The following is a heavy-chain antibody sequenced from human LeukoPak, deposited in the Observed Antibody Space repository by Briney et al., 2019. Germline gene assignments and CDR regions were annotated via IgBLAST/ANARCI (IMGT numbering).Heavy chain of an antibody. Sequence: GGTLRLSCAASGFTFSSYGMSWVRQAPGKGLEWVSAISSTGGTTYYADSVKGRFTISRDNSKNTLYLQMNSLRAEDTAVYYCARGPSGYHNTGGQGTLVTVSS. CDR1: GFTFSSYG. CDR3: ARGPSGYHNT. V-gene: IGHV3-23*01. J-gene: IGHJ4*02. D-gene: IGHD5-12*01. CDR2: ISSTGGTT.